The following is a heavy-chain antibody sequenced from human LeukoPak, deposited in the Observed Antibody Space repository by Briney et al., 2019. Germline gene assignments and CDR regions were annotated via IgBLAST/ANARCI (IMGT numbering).Heavy chain of an antibody. V-gene: IGHV1-46*01. CDR2: INPSGGST. Sequence: ASVKVSCKASGYTFTSYYMHWVRQAPGQGLEWMGIINPSGGSTSYAQKFQGRVTMTRDMSTSTVYMELSGLRSEDTAVYYCAREDSGWYYFDYWGRGTLVTVSS. J-gene: IGHJ4*02. D-gene: IGHD6-19*01. CDR3: AREDSGWYYFDY. CDR1: GYTFTSYY.